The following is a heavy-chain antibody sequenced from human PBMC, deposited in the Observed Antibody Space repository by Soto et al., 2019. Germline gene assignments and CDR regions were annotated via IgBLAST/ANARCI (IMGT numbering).Heavy chain of an antibody. D-gene: IGHD6-13*01. J-gene: IGHJ4*02. CDR3: ARDRQSTPWYAADY. Sequence: GGSLRLSCEGSGFTFSCYSMNWVRQAPGKGLEWVSSISGSGGYIYYADSVKGRFTISRDNAKNSLYLQMTSLRDEDTALYYCARDRQSTPWYAADYWGQGSLVTVSS. CDR1: GFTFSCYS. V-gene: IGHV3-21*01. CDR2: ISGSGGYI.